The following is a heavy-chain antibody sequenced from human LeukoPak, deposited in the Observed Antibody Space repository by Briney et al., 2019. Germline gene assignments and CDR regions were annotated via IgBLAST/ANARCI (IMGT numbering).Heavy chain of an antibody. CDR3: ARELHRDYFDTSGYFDY. V-gene: IGHV3-11*01. J-gene: IGHJ4*02. CDR2: ISSSGSTI. D-gene: IGHD3-22*01. CDR1: GFTFSGYY. Sequence: GGSLRLSCAASGFTFSGYYMSWIRQAPGKGLEWVSYISSSGSTIYYADSVKGRFTISRDNAKNSLYLQMNSLRAEDTAVYYCARELHRDYFDTSGYFDYWGQGTLVTVSS.